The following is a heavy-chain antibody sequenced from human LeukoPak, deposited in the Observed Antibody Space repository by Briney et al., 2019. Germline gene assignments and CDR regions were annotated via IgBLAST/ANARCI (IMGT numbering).Heavy chain of an antibody. V-gene: IGHV4-39*01. Sequence: SETLSLTCTVSGGSISSSSYYWGWIRQPPGKGLEWIGSIYYSGSTYYNPSLKSRVTISVDTSKNQFSLKLSSVTAADTAVYYCASWTVGGYYYDSSGYYGDYWGQGTLVTVSS. CDR3: ASWTVGGYYYDSSGYYGDY. D-gene: IGHD3-22*01. CDR1: GGSISSSSYY. J-gene: IGHJ4*02. CDR2: IYYSGST.